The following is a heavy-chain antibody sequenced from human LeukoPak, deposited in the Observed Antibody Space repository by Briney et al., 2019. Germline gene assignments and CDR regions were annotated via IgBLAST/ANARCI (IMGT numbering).Heavy chain of an antibody. J-gene: IGHJ6*02. CDR1: GFTFSSYW. D-gene: IGHD5-12*01. CDR3: ARVPGYNGYFYGMDV. CDR2: IKQDGSEK. V-gene: IGHV3-7*01. Sequence: PGGSLRLSCAASGFTFSSYWMSWVRQAPGKGLEWVANIKQDGSEKYYVDSVKGRFTISRGSARNTVYLQMNNLRPEDTAVYYCARVPGYNGYFYGMDVWGQGTTVTVSS.